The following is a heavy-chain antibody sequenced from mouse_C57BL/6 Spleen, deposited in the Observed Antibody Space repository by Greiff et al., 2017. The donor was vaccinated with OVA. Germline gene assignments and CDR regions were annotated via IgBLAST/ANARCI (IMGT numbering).Heavy chain of an antibody. J-gene: IGHJ1*03. CDR3: TRGGNYGNSWYFDV. V-gene: IGHV1-15*01. CDR2: IDPETGGT. Sequence: QVQLKESGAELVRPGASVTLSCKASGYTFTDYEMHWVKQTPVHGLEWIGAIDPETGGTAYNQKFKGKAILTADKSSSTAYMELRSLTSEDSAVYYCTRGGNYGNSWYFDVWGTGTTVTVSS. CDR1: GYTFTDYE. D-gene: IGHD2-1*01.